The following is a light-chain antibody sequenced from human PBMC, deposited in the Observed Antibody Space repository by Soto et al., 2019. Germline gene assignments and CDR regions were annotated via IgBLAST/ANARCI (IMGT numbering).Light chain of an antibody. CDR1: QSLIHSDGSTY. J-gene: IGKJ1*01. CDR2: ELS. Sequence: DVVMTQSPLSLPVTLGQPASISCTSSQSLIHSDGSTYLSWFQQRPGQSPRRLIFELSDRDSGVPDRFSGSGSGTDFTLKISRVEAEDVGVYYCMQGTHSPWTFGKGTEVEIK. CDR3: MQGTHSPWT. V-gene: IGKV2-30*02.